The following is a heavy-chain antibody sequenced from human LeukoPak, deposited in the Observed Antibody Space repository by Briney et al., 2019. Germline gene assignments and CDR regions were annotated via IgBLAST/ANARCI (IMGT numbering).Heavy chain of an antibody. CDR2: IKQDGSEK. CDR1: GFNFSSYW. V-gene: IGHV3-7*01. J-gene: IGHJ4*02. D-gene: IGHD6-19*01. Sequence: SGGSLRLSCAASGFNFSSYWMNWVRQAPGKGLEWVANIKQDGSEKYYVDSVKGRFTISRDNAKNLLYLQMNSLRAEDTAVYYCARSSAEEWLAQSYWGQGTLVTVSS. CDR3: ARSSAEEWLAQSY.